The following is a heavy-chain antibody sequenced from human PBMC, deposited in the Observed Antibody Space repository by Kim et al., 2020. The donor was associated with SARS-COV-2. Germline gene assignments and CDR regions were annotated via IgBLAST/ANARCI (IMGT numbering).Heavy chain of an antibody. V-gene: IGHV1-2*02. CDR3: LSPSKSVGYFSVCY. Sequence: ASVKVSCMASGYTFSGYYMHWVRRAPGQGFEWMGWINATSGGTNYAQSFQGRVTITWDTSSETAYMELRSLRYHDTSVYYRLSPSKSVGYFSVCYWVEAT. CDR2: INATSGGT. D-gene: IGHD6-19*01. J-gene: IGHJ4*02. CDR1: GYTFSGYY.